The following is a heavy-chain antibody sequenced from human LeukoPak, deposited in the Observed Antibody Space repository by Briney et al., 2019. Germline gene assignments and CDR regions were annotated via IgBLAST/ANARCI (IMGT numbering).Heavy chain of an antibody. J-gene: IGHJ4*02. CDR3: ARHRLAYCGGDCYPYYFDY. V-gene: IGHV4-39*01. CDR2: IYYSGST. Sequence: SETLSLTCTVCGGSISSSSYYWGWIRQPPGKGLEWIGSIYYSGSTYYNPSLKSRVTISVDTSKNQFSLKLSSVTAADTAVYYCARHRLAYCGGDCYPYYFDYWGQGTLVTVSS. CDR1: GGSISSSSYY. D-gene: IGHD2-21*02.